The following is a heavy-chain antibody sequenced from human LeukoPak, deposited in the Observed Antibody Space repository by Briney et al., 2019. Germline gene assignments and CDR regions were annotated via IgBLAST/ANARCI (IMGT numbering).Heavy chain of an antibody. CDR3: ARDVVVTASYYYGMDV. Sequence: GRSLRLSCAASGFTFSSYGMHWVRQAPGKGLEWVAVIWYDGSDKYYADSVKGRFTISRDNSKNTLYLQMNSPRAEDTAVYYCARDVVVTASYYYGMDVWGQGTTVTVSS. D-gene: IGHD2-21*02. J-gene: IGHJ6*02. V-gene: IGHV3-33*01. CDR2: IWYDGSDK. CDR1: GFTFSSYG.